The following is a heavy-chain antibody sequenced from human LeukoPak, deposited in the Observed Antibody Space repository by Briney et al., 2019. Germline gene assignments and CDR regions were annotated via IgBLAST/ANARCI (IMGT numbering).Heavy chain of an antibody. J-gene: IGHJ3*02. Sequence: GGSLRLSCAASGFTFSDYYMSWIRQAPGKGLEWISYITNGDTSLYYADSVKGRFTISRDNAKNSLYLQMNSLRAEDTAVYYCASYYYDSSGYYYDDAFDIWGQGTMVTVSS. CDR3: ASYYYDSSGYYYDDAFDI. D-gene: IGHD3-22*01. CDR2: ITNGDTSL. V-gene: IGHV3-11*04. CDR1: GFTFSDYY.